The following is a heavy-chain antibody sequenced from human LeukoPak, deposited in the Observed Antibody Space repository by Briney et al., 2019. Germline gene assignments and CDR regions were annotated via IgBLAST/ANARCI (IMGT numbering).Heavy chain of an antibody. CDR3: ARAPGWELRGAYGMDV. CDR2: IYHSGST. Sequence: SETLSLTCTVSGGSISSSSYYWGWIRQPPGKGLEWIGYIYHSGSTYYNPSLKSRVTISVDRSKNQFSLKLSSVTAADTAVYYCARAPGWELRGAYGMDVWGQGTTVTVSS. CDR1: GGSISSSSYY. D-gene: IGHD1-26*01. J-gene: IGHJ6*02. V-gene: IGHV4-30-2*01.